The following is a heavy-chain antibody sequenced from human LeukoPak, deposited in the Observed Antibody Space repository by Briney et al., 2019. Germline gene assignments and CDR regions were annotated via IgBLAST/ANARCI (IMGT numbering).Heavy chain of an antibody. CDR3: ARDVGPSGWYTFDY. Sequence: SRTLSLTFGISGESVSINNGAWNWGRQSPARGREWLGSTYYRPKWYNDYPGSMKGRITISPDTSKNQFSLQVNSLTPEDTAVYYCARDVGPSGWYTFDYWGQGTLVTVSS. CDR2: TYYRPKWYN. D-gene: IGHD6-19*01. J-gene: IGHJ4*02. CDR1: GESVSINNGA. V-gene: IGHV6-1*01.